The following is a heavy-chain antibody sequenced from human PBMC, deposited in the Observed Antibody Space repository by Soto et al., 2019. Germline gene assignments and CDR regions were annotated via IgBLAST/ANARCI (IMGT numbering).Heavy chain of an antibody. V-gene: IGHV4-4*07. CDR2: IYSSGST. CDR1: GDSISSYY. CDR3: ARDEQQWRGFDC. Sequence: SETLSLTCTVSGDSISSYYWTWIRQPAGKGLEWIGRIYSSGSTNYNPSLKSRVTMSVDTSKNQFSLKLSSVTAADTAVYYCARDEQQWRGFDCWGQGTLVTVSS. D-gene: IGHD6-19*01. J-gene: IGHJ4*02.